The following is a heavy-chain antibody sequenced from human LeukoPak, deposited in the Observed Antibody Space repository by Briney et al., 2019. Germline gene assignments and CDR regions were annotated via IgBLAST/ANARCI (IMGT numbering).Heavy chain of an antibody. CDR1: GGSISSYN. Sequence: PSETLSLTSTVSGGSISSYNWTWIRQPAGKGLEWIGRIYTSGSTNYNPSLKSRVTMSVDTSKNQFSLKLSSVTAADTAVYYCATDNYDILTGYLNMDVWGKGTTVTVSS. J-gene: IGHJ6*03. D-gene: IGHD3-9*01. CDR3: ATDNYDILTGYLNMDV. CDR2: IYTSGST. V-gene: IGHV4-4*07.